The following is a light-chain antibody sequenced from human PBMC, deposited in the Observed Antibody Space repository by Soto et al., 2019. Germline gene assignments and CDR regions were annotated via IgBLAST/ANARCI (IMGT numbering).Light chain of an antibody. J-gene: IGKJ2*01. CDR2: GAS. CDR1: QSVRSSY. Sequence: EIVLTQSPGTLSLSPGERATLSCRASQSVRSSYLAWYQQKPGQAPRLLIYGASARATGIPDRFSGSGSGTDFTLTISRLEPEDFAVYYCQQYGSSPPEYTFGQGTKLESK. V-gene: IGKV3-20*01. CDR3: QQYGSSPPEYT.